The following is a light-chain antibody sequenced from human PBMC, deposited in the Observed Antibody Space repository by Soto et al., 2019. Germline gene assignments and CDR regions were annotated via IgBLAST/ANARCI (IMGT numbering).Light chain of an antibody. CDR2: DAS. Sequence: EIVMTQSPATLSVSPGERATLSCRASQSIYDKLAWYQQKPGQTPRLLIYDASTRATGISGSFSGSGSGTEFTLTISSLQSEDFAVYYCQQRSNLPPTFGQGTRLEIK. CDR3: QQRSNLPPT. CDR1: QSIYDK. J-gene: IGKJ5*01. V-gene: IGKV3-15*01.